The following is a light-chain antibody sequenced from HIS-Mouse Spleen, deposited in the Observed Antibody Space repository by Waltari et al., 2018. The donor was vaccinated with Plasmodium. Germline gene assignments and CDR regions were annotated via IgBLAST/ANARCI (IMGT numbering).Light chain of an antibody. Sequence: QSALTQPPSASGSPAQSVTISCTGTSSAVGGSNYCSWYQQHPGKAPKLMIYEVSKRPSGVPDRFSGSKSGNTASLTVSGLQAEDEADYYCSSYAGSNNLVFGGGTKLTVL. J-gene: IGLJ2*01. CDR1: SSAVGGSNY. CDR3: SSYAGSNNLV. V-gene: IGLV2-8*01. CDR2: EVS.